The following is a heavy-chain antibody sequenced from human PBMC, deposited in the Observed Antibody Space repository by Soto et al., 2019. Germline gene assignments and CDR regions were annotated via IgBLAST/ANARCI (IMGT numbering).Heavy chain of an antibody. V-gene: IGHV1-69*12. CDR1: GGTFSNYA. Sequence: QVQLVQSGAEVKKPGSSVKVSCKASGGTFSNYAISWVRQAPGQGLEWMGGIIPIFGTTNYARRFPGRVNITADETWRRAYRELRRRRSDDTAVYFCATVSTSWDKDHCDYSRQGTLVTVSS. J-gene: IGHJ4*02. D-gene: IGHD6-13*01. CDR3: ATVSTSWDKDHCDY. CDR2: IIPIFGTT.